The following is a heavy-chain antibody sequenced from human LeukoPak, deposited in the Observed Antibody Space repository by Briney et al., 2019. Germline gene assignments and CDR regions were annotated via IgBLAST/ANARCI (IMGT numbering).Heavy chain of an antibody. V-gene: IGHV1-18*01. CDR3: ARDPTTGSLSFDY. CDR1: GYSFTNYD. Sequence: ASVKVSCKASGYSFTNYDISWVRQAPGQGLERMGWISPNNGDTEYAQKLRGRLTMTTDTSTNTAYMELRSLRSDDTAVYYCARDPTTGSLSFDYWGQGTLVTVSS. CDR2: ISPNNGDT. J-gene: IGHJ4*02. D-gene: IGHD4-17*01.